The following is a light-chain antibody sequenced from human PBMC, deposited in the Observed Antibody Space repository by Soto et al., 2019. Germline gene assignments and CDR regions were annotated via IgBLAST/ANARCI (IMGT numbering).Light chain of an antibody. CDR2: DTS. V-gene: IGKV1-39*01. J-gene: IGKJ4*01. CDR3: QQDYSPLLT. CDR1: QSILTF. Sequence: DIQMTQSPSTLSASVGDRVTITCRASQSILTFLAWYQQRPGKAPKLLIYDTSTLQSGVPSRFSGGGSGTDFTLTISSLQPEDSALYFCQQDYSPLLTFGGGTKVDIK.